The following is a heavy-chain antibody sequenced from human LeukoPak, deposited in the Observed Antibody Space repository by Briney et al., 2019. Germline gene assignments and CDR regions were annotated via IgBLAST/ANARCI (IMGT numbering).Heavy chain of an antibody. D-gene: IGHD1-26*01. CDR3: TRLYSGNCPYDY. Sequence: GASVKVSCKASGYTFTNYALHWVRQAPGQRLEWMGWINAGNGNTRYSQKFQGRVTITRDTSASTAYMELGSLRSEDTAVYYCTRLYSGNCPYDYWGQGTLVTVSS. CDR2: INAGNGNT. J-gene: IGHJ4*02. CDR1: GYTFTNYA. V-gene: IGHV1-3*01.